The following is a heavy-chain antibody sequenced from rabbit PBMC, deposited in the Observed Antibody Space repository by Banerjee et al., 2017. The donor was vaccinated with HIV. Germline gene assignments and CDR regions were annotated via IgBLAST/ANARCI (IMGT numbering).Heavy chain of an antibody. Sequence: QQQLEESGGGLVKPGGTLTLTCKASGFDFSSNEMCWVRQVPGKGLEWIAYIYPYYGTTDYASWVNGRFTISRDNAQNSLYLQLNSLAAADTATYFCARGAGYAGNGYVLTLGYFNLWGQGTL. CDR1: GFDFSSNE. CDR3: ARGAGYAGNGYVLTLGYFNL. J-gene: IGHJ4*01. V-gene: IGHV1S47*01. D-gene: IGHD8-1*01. CDR2: IYPYYGTT.